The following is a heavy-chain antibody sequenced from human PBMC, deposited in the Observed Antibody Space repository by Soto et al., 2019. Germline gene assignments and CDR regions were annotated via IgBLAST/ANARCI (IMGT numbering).Heavy chain of an antibody. CDR1: GYSFTSYW. V-gene: IGHV5-51*01. Sequence: LGESLKVSCKGSGYSFTSYWIGWVRQMPGKGLEWMGIIYPGDSDTRYSPSFQGQVTISADKSISTAYLQWSSLKASDTAMYYCARLVEQQLVSYFDYCGQGTLVSSPQ. D-gene: IGHD6-13*01. J-gene: IGHJ4*02. CDR3: ARLVEQQLVSYFDY. CDR2: IYPGDSDT.